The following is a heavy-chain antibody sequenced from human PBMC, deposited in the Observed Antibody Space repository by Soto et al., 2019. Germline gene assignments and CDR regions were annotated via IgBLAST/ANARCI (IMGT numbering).Heavy chain of an antibody. J-gene: IGHJ4*02. D-gene: IGHD4-17*01. CDR3: ARAGGTTVTGLWHFDS. V-gene: IGHV3-33*01. Sequence: QVQLEESGGGVVQPGRSLRLSCEASGFTFNTYSMHWVRQPPGKGLEWLAAIWYDGTQKYYADSVKGRFIISRDNSKKTLYLETNSLRAEDTAVYYCARAGGTTVTGLWHFDSWGQGTLVTVSS. CDR1: GFTFNTYS. CDR2: IWYDGTQK.